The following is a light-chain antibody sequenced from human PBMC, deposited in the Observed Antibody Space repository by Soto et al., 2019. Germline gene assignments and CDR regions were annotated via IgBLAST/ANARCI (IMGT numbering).Light chain of an antibody. CDR3: LQFDDLPFT. CDR1: HDINNY. CDR2: DAS. Sequence: DIQMTQSPSALSASVGDRVTITRQASHDINNYLNWYQQKPGKAPKLLIYDASNLQTGVPSRFSGSGSGTDFTFTISNLQPEDIATYYCLQFDDLPFTFGPGTKVDIK. V-gene: IGKV1-33*01. J-gene: IGKJ3*01.